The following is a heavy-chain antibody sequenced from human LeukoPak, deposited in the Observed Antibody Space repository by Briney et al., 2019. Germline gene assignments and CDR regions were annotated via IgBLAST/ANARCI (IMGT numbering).Heavy chain of an antibody. D-gene: IGHD3-10*01. Sequence: SETLSLTCTVSGGSISSGSYYWSWIRQPAGKGLEWIGRIYTSGSTNYNPSLKSRVTISVDTSKNQFSLKLTSVTAADTAVYYCARSELLWFGRVNSGFDYWGQGTLVTVSS. CDR2: IYTSGST. J-gene: IGHJ4*02. CDR3: ARSELLWFGRVNSGFDY. V-gene: IGHV4-61*02. CDR1: GGSISSGSYY.